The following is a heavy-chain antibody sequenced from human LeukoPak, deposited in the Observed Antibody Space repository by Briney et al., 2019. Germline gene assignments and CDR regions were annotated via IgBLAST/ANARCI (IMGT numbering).Heavy chain of an antibody. J-gene: IGHJ6*03. D-gene: IGHD3-10*01. V-gene: IGHV1-2*02. CDR2: INPNSGGT. Sequence: ASVKVSCKASGYTFTGYYMHWVRQAPGQGLEWMGWINPNSGGTNYAQKFQGRVTMTRDTSISTAYMELRSLRSDDTAVYYCAREGYGSGSQYYYYYYMDVWGKGTTVTVSS. CDR3: AREGYGSGSQYYYYYYMDV. CDR1: GYTFTGYY.